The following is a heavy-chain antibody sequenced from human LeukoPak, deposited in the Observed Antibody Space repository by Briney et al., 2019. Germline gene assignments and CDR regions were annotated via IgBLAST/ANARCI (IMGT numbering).Heavy chain of an antibody. CDR1: GGTFSSYA. J-gene: IGHJ6*03. Sequence: SVKVSCKASGGTFSSYAISWVRQAPGQGLEWMGRIIPILGIANYAQKFQGRVTITADKSTSTAYMELSSLRSEGTAVYYCATHLLGYCSSTSCGYMDVWGKGTTVTVSS. CDR3: ATHLLGYCSSTSCGYMDV. V-gene: IGHV1-69*04. CDR2: IIPILGIA. D-gene: IGHD2-2*01.